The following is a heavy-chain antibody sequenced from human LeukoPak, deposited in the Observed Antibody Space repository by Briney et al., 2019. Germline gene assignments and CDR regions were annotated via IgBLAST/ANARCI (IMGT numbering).Heavy chain of an antibody. D-gene: IGHD3-10*01. V-gene: IGHV1-2*02. J-gene: IGHJ4*02. CDR1: GYTFTGYY. CDR3: ARDNVLLWFGESPLRAFDY. Sequence: ASVKVSCKASGYTFTGYYMHWVRQAPGQGLEWMGWINPNSGGTNYAQKFQGRVTMTEDTSTDTAYMELSSLRSEDTAVYYCARDNVLLWFGESPLRAFDYWGQGTLVTVSS. CDR2: INPNSGGT.